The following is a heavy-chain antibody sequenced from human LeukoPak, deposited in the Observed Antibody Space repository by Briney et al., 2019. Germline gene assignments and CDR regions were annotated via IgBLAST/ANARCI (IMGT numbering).Heavy chain of an antibody. D-gene: IGHD3-22*01. CDR2: INPSGGST. Sequence: GASVKVSCKASGYTFTSYYMHWVRQAPGQGLEWMGIINPSGGSTSYAQKFQGRVTMTRDMSTSTVYMELSSLRSEDTAVYYCARDRLPYYYDSSGSPFDYWGQGTLVTVSS. CDR3: ARDRLPYYYDSSGSPFDY. V-gene: IGHV1-46*01. J-gene: IGHJ4*02. CDR1: GYTFTSYY.